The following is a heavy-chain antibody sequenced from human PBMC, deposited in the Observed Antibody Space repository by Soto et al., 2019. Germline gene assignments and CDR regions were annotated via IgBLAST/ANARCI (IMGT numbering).Heavy chain of an antibody. CDR3: ARDWRFLTEPDN. CDR1: GFTCSNYA. J-gene: IGHJ4*02. Sequence: EVQLVESGGGWVKPGWSLRLSCAASGFTCSNYAMNWVRQAPGKGLGWVSYISSSTSTIYYADSVKGRFTISRDNAKNSLYLQMNSLRDEDTAVYYCARDWRFLTEPDNWGPGTLVTVSS. V-gene: IGHV3-48*02. D-gene: IGHD3-3*01. CDR2: ISSSTSTI.